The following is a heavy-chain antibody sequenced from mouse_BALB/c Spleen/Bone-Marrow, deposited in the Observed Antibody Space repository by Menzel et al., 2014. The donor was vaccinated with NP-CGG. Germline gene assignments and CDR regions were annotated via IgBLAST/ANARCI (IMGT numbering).Heavy chain of an antibody. CDR1: GFNIKDTY. J-gene: IGHJ2*01. V-gene: IGHV14-3*02. CDR2: IDPANGNT. Sequence: DVQLQESGAELVKPGASVKLSCTASGFNIKDTYMHWVKQRPEQGLEWIGRIDPANGNTKCDPKFQGKATITADTSSNTAYLQLSSLTSEDTAVYYCALYYDYDVGYWGQGTTLTVSS. D-gene: IGHD2-4*01. CDR3: ALYYDYDVGY.